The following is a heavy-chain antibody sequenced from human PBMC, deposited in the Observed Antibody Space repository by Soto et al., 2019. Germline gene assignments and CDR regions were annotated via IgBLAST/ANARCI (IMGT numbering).Heavy chain of an antibody. CDR3: ARVRADCTNGVCSQYGSLSDY. CDR2: INHSGST. J-gene: IGHJ4*02. Sequence: SETLSLTCAVYGGSFSGYYWSWIRQPPGKGLEWIGEINHSGSTNYNPSLKSRVTISVDTSKNQFSLKLSSVTAADTAVYYCARVRADCTNGVCSQYGSLSDYWGQGTLVTVSS. V-gene: IGHV4-34*01. D-gene: IGHD2-8*01. CDR1: GGSFSGYY.